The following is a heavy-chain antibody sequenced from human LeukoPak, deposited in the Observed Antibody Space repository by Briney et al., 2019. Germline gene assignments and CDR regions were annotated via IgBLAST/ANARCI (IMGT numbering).Heavy chain of an antibody. CDR2: IYSGGST. D-gene: IGHD1-26*01. CDR1: GFTVSSNY. CDR3: ARLYSGSYYYYYYMDV. V-gene: IGHV3-53*01. Sequence: PGGSLRLSCAASGFTVSSNYMSWVRQAPGKGLEWDSVIYSGGSTYYADSVKGRFTISRDNSKNTLYLQMNSLRAEDTAVYYCARLYSGSYYYYYYMDVWGKGTTVTVSS. J-gene: IGHJ6*03.